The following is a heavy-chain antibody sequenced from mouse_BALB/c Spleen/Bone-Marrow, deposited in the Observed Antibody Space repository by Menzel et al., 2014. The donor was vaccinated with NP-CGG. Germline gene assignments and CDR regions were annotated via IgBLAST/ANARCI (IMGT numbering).Heavy chain of an antibody. V-gene: IGHV1S130*01. D-gene: IGHD2-14*01. CDR3: ARHHRYAYYFDY. CDR1: GYTFTSSW. Sequence: QLKESGAVLGRPGASVKLSCQASGYTFTSSWVHWAEQGPGQGLKWIGEIHPNSGNTNYNEKFKGKATLTVDTPSSTAYVDLSSLTAEDSAVYFCARHHRYAYYFDYWGQGTTLTVSS. J-gene: IGHJ2*01. CDR2: IHPNSGNT.